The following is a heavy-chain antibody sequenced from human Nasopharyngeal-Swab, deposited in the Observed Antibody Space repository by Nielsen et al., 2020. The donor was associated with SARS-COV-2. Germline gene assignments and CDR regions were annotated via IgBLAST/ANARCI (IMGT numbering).Heavy chain of an antibody. D-gene: IGHD3-10*01. CDR2: IYSGGSST. CDR1: GFSFSSYA. V-gene: IGHV3-23*03. Sequence: GGSLRLSCAASGFSFSSYAMNWVRQAPGKGLEWVAIIYSGGSSTYFADSVEGRFTISRDDSSNTLYLQMSSLRAEDTAVYYCAKSIDPMGYGLDVWGLGTTVTVSS. CDR3: AKSIDPMGYGLDV. J-gene: IGHJ6*02.